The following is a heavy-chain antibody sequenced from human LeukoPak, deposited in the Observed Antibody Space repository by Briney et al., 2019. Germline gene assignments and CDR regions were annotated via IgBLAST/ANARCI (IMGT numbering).Heavy chain of an antibody. CDR1: GATFSSYA. CDR3: ARLKRGIGAAGTSLRGWFDP. CDR2: IIPIFDTS. D-gene: IGHD6-13*01. Sequence: ASVKVSCKASGATFSSYAITWVRQAPGQGLEWMGGIIPIFDTSNYAQKFQGRVTFTSDDSTSTAYMELSSLRSEDTAVYYCARLKRGIGAAGTSLRGWFDPWGQGTLVTVSS. J-gene: IGHJ5*02. V-gene: IGHV1-69*13.